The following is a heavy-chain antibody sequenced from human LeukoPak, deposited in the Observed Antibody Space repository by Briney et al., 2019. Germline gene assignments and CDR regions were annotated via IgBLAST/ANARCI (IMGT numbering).Heavy chain of an antibody. CDR2: IYPGDANIDI. Sequence: GESLKISLKGSGYDFPRHWIGWVRQMAGRGVEWMVTIYPGDANIDIGYSPSFQDQVTLSADKSITPAYLHWSSLRASNTAMYYCARQRSRGGYNYDGFDIWGQGTMVTVSS. V-gene: IGHV5-51*01. J-gene: IGHJ3*02. CDR3: ARQRSRGGYNYDGFDI. CDR1: GYDFPRHW. D-gene: IGHD5-24*01.